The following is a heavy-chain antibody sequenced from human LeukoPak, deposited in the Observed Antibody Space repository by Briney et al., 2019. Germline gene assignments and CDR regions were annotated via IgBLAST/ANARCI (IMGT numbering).Heavy chain of an antibody. Sequence: SETLSLTCTVSGGSISSSSYYWGWIRQPPGKGLEWIGSIYYSGSTYYNPSLKSRVTISVDTSKNQFSLNLRSVTAADTAVYYCAVETTPFDYWGQGTLVTVSS. CDR2: IYYSGST. D-gene: IGHD1-1*01. CDR3: AVETTPFDY. J-gene: IGHJ4*02. CDR1: GGSISSSSYY. V-gene: IGHV4-39*07.